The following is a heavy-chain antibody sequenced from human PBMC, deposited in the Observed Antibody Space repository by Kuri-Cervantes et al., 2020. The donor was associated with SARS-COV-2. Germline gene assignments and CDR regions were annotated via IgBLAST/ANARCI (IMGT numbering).Heavy chain of an antibody. D-gene: IGHD6-6*01. CDR1: GISVNTSGVG. J-gene: IGHJ4*02. CDR2: IYWDDDK. CDR3: AHSLYSRSSDNFDY. V-gene: IGHV2-5*02. Sequence: SGPTLVKPTQTLTLTCTFSGISVNTSGVGVAWIRQPPGKALEWLALIYWDDDKRYSPSLKSRLTITKDTSKNQVVLTMTNMDHVDTATYYCAHSLYSRSSDNFDYWGQGTLVTVSS.